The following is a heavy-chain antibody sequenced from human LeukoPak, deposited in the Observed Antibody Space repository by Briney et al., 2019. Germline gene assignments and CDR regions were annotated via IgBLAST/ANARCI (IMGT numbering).Heavy chain of an antibody. D-gene: IGHD3-10*01. J-gene: IGHJ5*02. CDR2: ISSDGINT. CDR3: ARDSEVLLWFGKP. Sequence: PGGSLRLSCAASGFTFSRFWMHWVRQAPGKGLVWVSRISSDGINTTYADSVKGRFTISRDNAKNTLYLQMNSLRAEDTAVYYCARDSEVLLWFGKPWGQGTLVTVSS. CDR1: GFTFSRFW. V-gene: IGHV3-74*01.